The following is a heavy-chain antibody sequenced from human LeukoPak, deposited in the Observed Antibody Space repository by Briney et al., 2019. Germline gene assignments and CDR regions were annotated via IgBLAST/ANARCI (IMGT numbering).Heavy chain of an antibody. Sequence: PGGSLRLSCAASGFTFSSYSMNWVRQAPGKGLEWVSSISSSTSYIYYAASVKGRFTISRDNAKNSLYLQMNSLRAEDTAVYYCARGGGSIAARREAFDIWGQGTMVTVSS. CDR3: ARGGGSIAARREAFDI. CDR1: GFTFSSYS. V-gene: IGHV3-21*01. CDR2: ISSSTSYI. J-gene: IGHJ3*02. D-gene: IGHD6-6*01.